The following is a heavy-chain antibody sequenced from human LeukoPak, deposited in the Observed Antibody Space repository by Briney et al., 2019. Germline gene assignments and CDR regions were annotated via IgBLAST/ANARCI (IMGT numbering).Heavy chain of an antibody. CDR1: GFTFNNYG. D-gene: IGHD3-10*01. V-gene: IGHV3-30*18. J-gene: IGHJ5*02. CDR3: AKDWSNLSTSTYYYGSGTYNWFDP. CDR2: ISYDGSNK. Sequence: GKSLRLSCAASGFTFNNYGMHWVRQAPGKGLEWVAVISYDGSNKYYADSVKGRFTISRDNSKNTLYLQMNSLRAEDTAVYYCAKDWSNLSTSTYYYGSGTYNWFDPWGQGTLVTVSS.